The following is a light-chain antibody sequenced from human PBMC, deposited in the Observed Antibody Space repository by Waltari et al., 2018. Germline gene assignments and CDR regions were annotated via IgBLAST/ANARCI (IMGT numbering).Light chain of an antibody. V-gene: IGLV2-14*03. CDR2: DVS. Sequence: QSALAQPASVSGSPGQSVTISCTGTGSDVGGYNSVSWYQQHPGKVPKIIIYDVSVRPSGISSRFSGSKSGNTASLTISGLQAEDEADYYCGSYSGTTTYVFGTGTYVTVL. CDR1: GSDVGGYNS. J-gene: IGLJ1*01. CDR3: GSYSGTTTYV.